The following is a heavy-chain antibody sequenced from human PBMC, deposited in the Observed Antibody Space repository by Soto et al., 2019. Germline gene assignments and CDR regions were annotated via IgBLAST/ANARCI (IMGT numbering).Heavy chain of an antibody. J-gene: IGHJ3*01. CDR2: IYWDDDT. CDR1: GFSLSADGVA. CDR3: AHAYGGTSWPNDAFDV. V-gene: IGHV2-5*02. Sequence: ITLKESGPTLVKPTQSLTLTCTFSGFSLSADGVAVGWIRQPPGKALEWLALIYWDDDTRYRPSLKSRLTITKDTSKNHVVLTMINLDPVDTATYYCAHAYGGTSWPNDAFDVWGQGTVVTLSS. D-gene: IGHD2-2*01.